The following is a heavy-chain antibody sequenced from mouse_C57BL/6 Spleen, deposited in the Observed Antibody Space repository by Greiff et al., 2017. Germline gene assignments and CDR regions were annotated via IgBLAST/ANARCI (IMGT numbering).Heavy chain of an antibody. CDR1: GFSLSTSGMG. Sequence: QVTLKVSGPGMLQSSQTLSLTCSFSGFSLSTSGMGVSWIRQPSGKGLEWLAHIYWDDDKRYNPSLKSRLTISKDTSRNQVFLKITSVDTADTATYYCARNDYGNCYAMDYWGQGTSGTVSS. CDR3: ARNDYGNCYAMDY. V-gene: IGHV8-12*01. J-gene: IGHJ4*01. D-gene: IGHD2-1*01. CDR2: IYWDDDK.